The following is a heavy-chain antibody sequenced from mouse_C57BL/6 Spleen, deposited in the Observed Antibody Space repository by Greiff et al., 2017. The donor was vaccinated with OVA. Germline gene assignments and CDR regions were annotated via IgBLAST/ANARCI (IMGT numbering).Heavy chain of an antibody. CDR2: IYPGSGST. Sequence: VQLQQPGAELVKPGASVKMSCKASGYTFTSYWITWVKQRPGQGLEWIGDIYPGSGSTNYNEKFKSKATLTVDTSSSTAYMQLSSLTSEDSAVFYCARWDNCYGSSYEDYAMDYWGQGTSVTVSS. CDR3: ARWDNCYGSSYEDYAMDY. D-gene: IGHD1-1*01. J-gene: IGHJ4*01. CDR1: GYTFTSYW. V-gene: IGHV1-55*01.